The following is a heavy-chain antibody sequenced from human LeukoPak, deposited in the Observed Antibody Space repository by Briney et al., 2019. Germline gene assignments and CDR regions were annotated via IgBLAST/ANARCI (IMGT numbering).Heavy chain of an antibody. CDR3: ARASGGSPAFDY. D-gene: IGHD2-15*01. CDR1: GYTFTSYD. V-gene: IGHV1-8*01. CDR2: MNPNSGNT. J-gene: IGHJ4*02. Sequence: ASVKVSCKASGYTFTSYDINWVRQATGQGLEWMGWMNPNSGNTGYAQKFQGRVTMTRNTSISTAYMELSSLRSEDTAVYYCARASGGSPAFDYWGQGTLVTVSS.